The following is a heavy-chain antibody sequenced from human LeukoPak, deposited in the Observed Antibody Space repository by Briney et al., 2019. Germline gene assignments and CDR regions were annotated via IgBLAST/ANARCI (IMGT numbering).Heavy chain of an antibody. J-gene: IGHJ4*02. CDR1: SGSFSGCY. D-gene: IGHD3-10*01. CDR3: ARGNRPRITRGGGFDY. CDR2: INHSGST. Sequence: SETLSLTCAVYSGSFSGCYWSWIRQPPGKGLEWIGEINHSGSTNYNPSLKSRVTISVDTSKNQFSLKLSSVTAADTAVYYCARGNRPRITRGGGFDYWGQGTLVTVSS. V-gene: IGHV4-34*01.